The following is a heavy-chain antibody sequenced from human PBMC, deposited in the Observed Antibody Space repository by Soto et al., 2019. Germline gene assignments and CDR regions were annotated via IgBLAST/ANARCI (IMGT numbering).Heavy chain of an antibody. J-gene: IGHJ4*02. CDR3: ASQQGGYCISTSCPPIFDY. D-gene: IGHD2-2*01. CDR2: IYYSGST. CDR1: GGSISSGGYY. Sequence: QVQLQESGPGLVKPSQTLSLTCTVSGGSISSGGYYWSWIRQHPGKGLEWIGYIYYSGSTYYNPSLKSRVTISVDTSKNQFSLKLSSVTAADTAVYYCASQQGGYCISTSCPPIFDYWGQGTLVTVSS. V-gene: IGHV4-31*03.